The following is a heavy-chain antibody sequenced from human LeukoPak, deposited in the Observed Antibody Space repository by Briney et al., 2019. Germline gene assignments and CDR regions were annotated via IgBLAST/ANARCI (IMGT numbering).Heavy chain of an antibody. D-gene: IGHD3-10*01. Sequence: GGSLRLSCAASGFTFSSYAMSWVRQAPGKGLEWVSAISGSGGSTYYADSVKGRFTISRGNSKNTLYLQMNSLRAEDTAVYYCAKDIGTYGSGRGGAFDIWGQGTMVTVSS. J-gene: IGHJ3*02. CDR2: ISGSGGST. CDR3: AKDIGTYGSGRGGAFDI. V-gene: IGHV3-23*01. CDR1: GFTFSSYA.